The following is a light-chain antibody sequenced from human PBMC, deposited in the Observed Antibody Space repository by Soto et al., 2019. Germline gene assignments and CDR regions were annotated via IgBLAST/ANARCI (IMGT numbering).Light chain of an antibody. CDR2: AAS. CDR1: QGISNY. Sequence: DILMTQSPSSLSASVGDRVTTSCRASQGISNYLAWYQQKPGKDPKLLIYAASTLQSGVPSRFSGSGSGTDFTLTISSLQPEDVATYYCQKYNIALFTFGPGTKVDIK. V-gene: IGKV1-27*01. J-gene: IGKJ3*01. CDR3: QKYNIALFT.